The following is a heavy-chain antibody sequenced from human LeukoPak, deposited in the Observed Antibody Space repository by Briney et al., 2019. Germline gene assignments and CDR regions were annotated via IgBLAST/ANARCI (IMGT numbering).Heavy chain of an antibody. V-gene: IGHV3-30*18. CDR2: ISGGGSNK. J-gene: IGHJ6*02. CDR3: AKVLGYCSSTGCSWGWYYYGMDV. Sequence: PGRSLRLSCAASGFTFSSYGMSWVRQAPGKGLEWVAVISGGGSNKYYADSVKGRFTISRDNSKNTLYLQMNSLRAEDTAVYYCAKVLGYCSSTGCSWGWYYYGMDVWGQGTTVTVSS. D-gene: IGHD2-2*01. CDR1: GFTFSSYG.